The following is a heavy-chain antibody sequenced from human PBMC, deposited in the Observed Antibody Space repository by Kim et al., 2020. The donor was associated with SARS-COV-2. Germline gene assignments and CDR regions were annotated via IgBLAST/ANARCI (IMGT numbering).Heavy chain of an antibody. D-gene: IGHD1-26*01. V-gene: IGHV4-30-2*04. CDR3: ARLGEGAHGFDF. J-gene: IGHJ4*02. Sequence: YNNPSLKSRVTLSADTSKNQFSLRLNSVTAADTAMYYCARLGEGAHGFDFWGQGTLVTVSS.